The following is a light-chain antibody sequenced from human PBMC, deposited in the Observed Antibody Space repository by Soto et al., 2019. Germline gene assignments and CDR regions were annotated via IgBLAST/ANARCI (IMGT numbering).Light chain of an antibody. CDR3: QVWDSSSDHRAHVV. Sequence: SYELTQPPSVSVAPGKTARITCGGNNIGSKSVHWYQQKPGQAPVLVIYYDSDRPSGIPERFSGSNSGNTATLTISRVEAGDEADYYCQVWDSSSDHRAHVVFGGGTKLTVL. CDR2: YDS. V-gene: IGLV3-21*04. CDR1: NIGSKS. J-gene: IGLJ2*01.